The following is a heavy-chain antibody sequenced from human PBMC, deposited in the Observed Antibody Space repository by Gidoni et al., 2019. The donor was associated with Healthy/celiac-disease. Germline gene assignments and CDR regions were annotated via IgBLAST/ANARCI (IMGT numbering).Heavy chain of an antibody. J-gene: IGHJ3*02. CDR2: INSDGSST. V-gene: IGHV3-74*01. CDR3: ARDRRLRLGELSPAWGAFDI. D-gene: IGHD3-16*02. CDR1: GFTFSSYW. Sequence: EVQLVESGGGLVQPGGSLRLSCAASGFTFSSYWMHWVRQAPGKGLVWVSRINSDGSSTSYADSVKGRFTISRDNAKNTLYLQMNSLRAEDTAVYYCARDRRLRLGELSPAWGAFDIWGQGTMVTVSS.